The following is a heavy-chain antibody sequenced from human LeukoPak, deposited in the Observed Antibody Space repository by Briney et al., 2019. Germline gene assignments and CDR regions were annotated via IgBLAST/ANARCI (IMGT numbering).Heavy chain of an antibody. D-gene: IGHD5-18*01. CDR2: IYHSGST. Sequence: PSETLSLTCTVSGYSISSGYYWGWIRQPPGKGLEWIGSIYHSGSTYYNPSLKRRVTISVDTSKNKYSLKLSSVTAADTAVYYCASESHTGSMRAQFDYWGQGTLVTVSS. J-gene: IGHJ4*02. CDR3: ASESHTGSMRAQFDY. V-gene: IGHV4-38-2*02. CDR1: GYSISSGYY.